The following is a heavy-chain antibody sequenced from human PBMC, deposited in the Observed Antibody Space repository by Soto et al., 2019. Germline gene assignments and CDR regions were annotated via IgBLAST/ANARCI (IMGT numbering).Heavy chain of an antibody. J-gene: IGHJ4*02. Sequence: QVHLVQSGAEVKRPGSSVRVSCRASGGTFYTYAFTWVRQAPGQGLEWMGGITPMIGTTKYAQKFHGRVTFSADDSASTAYMELSNLRADGTAVYYCGRDVIFMPSVFGFWGQGTLITVSS. V-gene: IGHV1-69*01. CDR3: GRDVIFMPSVFGF. D-gene: IGHD2-2*01. CDR2: ITPMIGTT. CDR1: GGTFYTYA.